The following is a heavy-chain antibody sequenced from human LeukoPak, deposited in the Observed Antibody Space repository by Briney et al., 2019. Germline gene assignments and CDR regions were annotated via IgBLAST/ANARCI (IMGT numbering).Heavy chain of an antibody. J-gene: IGHJ4*02. CDR1: GGSFSGNY. V-gene: IGHV4-34*01. CDR3: ASASHLGFPWYYFEY. D-gene: IGHD2-15*01. Sequence: SETLSLTCALYGGSFSGNYWSWIRQPPGKGLEWIGGINHRGSTNYNPSLKSLVTISGDTSKNQFSLKLSSVTGAHAAVYYCASASHLGFPWYYFEYWGEGTLVTVSS. CDR2: INHRGST.